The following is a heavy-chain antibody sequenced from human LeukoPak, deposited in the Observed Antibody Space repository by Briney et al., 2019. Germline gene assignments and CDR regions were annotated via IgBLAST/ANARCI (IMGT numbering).Heavy chain of an antibody. Sequence: PSETLSLTCTVSGGSISSYYWGWIRQPAEKGLEWIGRIYPTGSSDYNPPLKSRVTMSIDTSRNQFSLKLSSVTAADTAVYYCARHSIDYDILTGYENWFDPWGQGTLVTVSS. CDR2: IYPTGSS. CDR1: GGSISSYY. D-gene: IGHD3-9*01. CDR3: ARHSIDYDILTGYENWFDP. V-gene: IGHV4-4*07. J-gene: IGHJ5*02.